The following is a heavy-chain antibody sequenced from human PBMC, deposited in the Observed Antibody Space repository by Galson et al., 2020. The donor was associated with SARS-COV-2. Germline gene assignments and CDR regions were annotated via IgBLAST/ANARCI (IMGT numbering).Heavy chain of an antibody. CDR1: GYSFASYW. CDR3: ARRAGTYSGWYFDL. D-gene: IGHD1-26*01. V-gene: IGHV5-51*01. J-gene: IGHJ2*01. CDR2: IYPGDSDT. Sequence: GESLKISCKGSGYSFASYWIVWVRQIPGKGLEWMGIIYPGDSDTKYSPSFQGQVTISADTSISNAYLQWSSLKASDTAMYYCARRAGTYSGWYFDLWGRGTLVTVSS.